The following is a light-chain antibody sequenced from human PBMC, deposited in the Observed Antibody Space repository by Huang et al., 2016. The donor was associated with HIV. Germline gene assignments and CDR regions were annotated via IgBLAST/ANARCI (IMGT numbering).Light chain of an antibody. CDR3: QQYGTLLT. J-gene: IGKJ4*01. CDR1: QSVSNNY. CDR2: GAS. V-gene: IGKV3-20*01. Sequence: EIVLTQSPGTLSLSPGERATLSCRASQSVSNNYFAWYQQKPGQAPRRLIYGASSRASGVPDRVSGSGSGTGVTLTSSRLEPEDFAGYCCQQYGTLLTFGGGTKVEI.